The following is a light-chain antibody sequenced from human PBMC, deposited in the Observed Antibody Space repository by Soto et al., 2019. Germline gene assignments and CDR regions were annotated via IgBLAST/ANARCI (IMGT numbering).Light chain of an antibody. CDR1: QSISIW. J-gene: IGKJ5*01. Sequence: DIPMTQSPSTLSASTGDRVTITCRASQSISIWLAWYQQRPGKAPKLLISDASTQESGVPSRFTGSGSGTEFTLTISNLQPDDFATYYCQQFHSFPVTFGQGTRLEIK. V-gene: IGKV1-5*01. CDR3: QQFHSFPVT. CDR2: DAS.